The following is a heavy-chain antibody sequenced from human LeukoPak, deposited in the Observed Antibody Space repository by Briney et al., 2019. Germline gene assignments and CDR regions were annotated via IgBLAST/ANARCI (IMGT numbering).Heavy chain of an antibody. Sequence: GASVKVSCKASGYTFTSYAISWVRQAPGQGLEWMGGIIPIFGTANYAQKFQGRVTITADESTSTAYMELSSLRSEDTAVYYCARDFSSWYERPHTGFDYWGQGTLVTVSS. CDR3: ARDFSSWYERPHTGFDY. D-gene: IGHD6-13*01. J-gene: IGHJ4*02. CDR1: GYTFTSYA. V-gene: IGHV1-69*13. CDR2: IIPIFGTA.